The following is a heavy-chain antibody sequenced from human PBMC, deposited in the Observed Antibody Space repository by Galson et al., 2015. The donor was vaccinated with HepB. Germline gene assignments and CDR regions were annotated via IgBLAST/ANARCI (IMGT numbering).Heavy chain of an antibody. J-gene: IGHJ6*02. CDR3: TRHSERWPQPRYGMDV. D-gene: IGHD5-24*01. CDR2: IRSKANSYAT. V-gene: IGHV3-73*01. Sequence: SLRLSCAASGFTFSGSAMHWVRQASGKGLEWVGRIRSKANSYATAYAASVKGRFTISRDDSKNTAYLQMNSLKTEDTAVYYCTRHSERWPQPRYGMDVGGQGSTVSVSS. CDR1: GFTFSGSA.